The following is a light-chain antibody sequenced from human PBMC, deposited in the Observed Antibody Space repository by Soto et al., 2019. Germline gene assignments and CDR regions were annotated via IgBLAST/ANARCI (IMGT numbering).Light chain of an antibody. CDR2: VNT. CDR1: SSNIGARFD. CDR3: QSYDSSLAGFV. J-gene: IGLJ1*01. Sequence: QSVLTQPLSVSGAPGQRVTISCTGSSSNIGARFDVHWYRHLPGTAPKLLISVNTNGPSGVADRFSGSKSGTSASLAIAGLRAEDEADYYCQSYDSSLAGFVFGTGTKVTVL. V-gene: IGLV1-40*01.